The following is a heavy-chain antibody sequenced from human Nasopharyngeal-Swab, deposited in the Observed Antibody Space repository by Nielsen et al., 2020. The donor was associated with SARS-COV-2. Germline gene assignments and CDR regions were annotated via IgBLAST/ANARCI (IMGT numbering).Heavy chain of an antibody. CDR3: ANIPARGVFDI. Sequence: GGSLRLSCTASGFIFSNYGMHWVRQAPGKGLEWVSGISWNSGSIGYADSVKGRFTISRDNAKNSLYLQMNSLRAEDTALYYCANIPARGVFDIWGQGTMVTVSS. V-gene: IGHV3-9*01. CDR2: ISWNSGSI. CDR1: GFIFSNYG. J-gene: IGHJ3*02. D-gene: IGHD2-2*01.